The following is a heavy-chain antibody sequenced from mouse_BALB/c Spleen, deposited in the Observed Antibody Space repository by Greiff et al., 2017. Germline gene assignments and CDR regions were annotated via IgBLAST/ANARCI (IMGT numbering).Heavy chain of an antibody. CDR3: ARDLLRGNRGAMDY. V-gene: IGHV5-4*02. CDR2: ISDGGSYT. D-gene: IGHD2-1*01. Sequence: EVKLVESGGGLVKPGGSLKLSCAASGFTFSDYYMYWVRQTPEKRLEWVATISDGGSYTYYPDSVKGRFTISRDNAKNNLYLQMSSLKSEDTAMYYCARDLLRGNRGAMDYWGQGTSVTVSS. J-gene: IGHJ4*01. CDR1: GFTFSDYY.